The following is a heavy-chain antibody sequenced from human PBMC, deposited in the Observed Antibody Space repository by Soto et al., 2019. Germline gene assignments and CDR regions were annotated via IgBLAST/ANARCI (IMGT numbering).Heavy chain of an antibody. Sequence: QVQLVQSGAEVKKPGSSVKVSCKASGGTFSSYAISGVRQAPGQGLEWMGGIIPIFDTANYAQKFQGRVTITADESTSTAYMEQSSLRSEDTAVYYCARGPYSGYDWANFDYWGQGTLVTVSS. CDR1: GGTFSSYA. D-gene: IGHD5-12*01. J-gene: IGHJ4*02. CDR3: ARGPYSGYDWANFDY. V-gene: IGHV1-69*01. CDR2: IIPIFDTA.